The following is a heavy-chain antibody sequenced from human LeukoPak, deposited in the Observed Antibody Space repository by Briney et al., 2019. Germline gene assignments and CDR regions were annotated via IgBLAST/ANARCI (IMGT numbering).Heavy chain of an antibody. D-gene: IGHD5-12*01. J-gene: IGHJ4*02. CDR2: IVPIFGTA. Sequence: GASVKVSCKASGGTFSSYAISWVRQAPGQGLEWMGRIVPIFGTANYAQKFQGRVTITTDESTSTAYMELGSLRSEDTAVYYCARARYSGYVGNKYYFDYWGQGTLVTVSS. V-gene: IGHV1-69*05. CDR1: GGTFSSYA. CDR3: ARARYSGYVGNKYYFDY.